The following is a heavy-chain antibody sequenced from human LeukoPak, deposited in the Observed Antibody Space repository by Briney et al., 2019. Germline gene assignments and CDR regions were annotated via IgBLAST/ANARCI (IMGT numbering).Heavy chain of an antibody. J-gene: IGHJ4*02. Sequence: GGSLRLSCAASGFTFSSYSMIWVRQAPGKGLEWVSAISGSGGSTYYADSVKGRFTISRDNSKNTLYLQMNSLRAEDTAVYYCAKVAKGTWIQLWLPDYWGQGTLVTVSS. D-gene: IGHD5-18*01. V-gene: IGHV3-23*01. CDR2: ISGSGGST. CDR1: GFTFSSYS. CDR3: AKVAKGTWIQLWLPDY.